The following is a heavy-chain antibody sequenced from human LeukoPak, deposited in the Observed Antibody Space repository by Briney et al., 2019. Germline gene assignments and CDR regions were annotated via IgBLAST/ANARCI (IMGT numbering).Heavy chain of an antibody. CDR2: INHSGRT. V-gene: IGHV4-34*01. CDR1: GGSLSGSY. D-gene: IGHD2-2*01. J-gene: IGHJ4*02. CDR3: ARDPCSSINCPLRF. Sequence: SETLSLTCAVSGGSLSGSYCTWVRQSPGEGLEWIGEINHSGRTNYNPSLQSLVTISLDTTRSQFSLILRSVTAADTAVYYCARDPCSSINCPLRFWGQGTLVTVSS.